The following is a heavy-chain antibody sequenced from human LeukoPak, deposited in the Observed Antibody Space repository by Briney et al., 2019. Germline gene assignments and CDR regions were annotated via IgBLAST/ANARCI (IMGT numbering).Heavy chain of an antibody. CDR1: GCTFTSYY. D-gene: IGHD3-16*01. V-gene: IGHV1-46*01. CDR3: ARDLLGGRVPFDY. J-gene: IGHJ4*02. Sequence: ASVKASCKASGCTFTSYYMHWVRQARGRGLEWMGIINPSGGSTSYAQKFQGRVTMTRDMSTSTVYMELSSLRSEDTAVYYCARDLLGGRVPFDYWGQGTLVTVSS. CDR2: INPSGGST.